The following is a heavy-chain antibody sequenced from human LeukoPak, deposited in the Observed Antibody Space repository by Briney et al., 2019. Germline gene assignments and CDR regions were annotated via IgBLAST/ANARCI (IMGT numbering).Heavy chain of an antibody. CDR3: AKDRGSWDFDY. CDR1: GFTFSSYA. CDR2: ISDSGGFT. V-gene: IGHV3-23*01. Sequence: GGSLRLSCAASGFTFSSYATSWVRQAAGKGLEWVSSISDSGGFTNYADSVEGRFTISRDNSKNTLYLQMNSLRAEDTAVYYCAKDRGSWDFDYWGQGTLVTVSS. D-gene: IGHD3-16*01. J-gene: IGHJ4*02.